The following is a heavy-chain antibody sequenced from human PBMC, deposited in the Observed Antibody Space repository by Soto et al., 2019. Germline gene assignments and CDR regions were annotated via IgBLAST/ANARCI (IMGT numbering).Heavy chain of an antibody. J-gene: IGHJ3*02. CDR1: GFTVSDNY. D-gene: IGHD3-9*01. Sequence: GGSLRLSCAASGFTVSDNYMSWVRQAPGKGLEGGSVIYSGGNTYYADSVKGRFTISRDNSKNTLYLQMNSMRAEDTAVYYCAKDGRGGLVDAFDIWGQGTMVNVSS. CDR2: IYSGGNT. V-gene: IGHV3-53*01. CDR3: AKDGRGGLVDAFDI.